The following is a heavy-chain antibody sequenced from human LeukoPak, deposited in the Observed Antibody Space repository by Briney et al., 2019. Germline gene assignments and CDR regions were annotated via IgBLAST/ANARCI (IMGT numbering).Heavy chain of an antibody. CDR2: IYYSGST. J-gene: IGHJ4*02. D-gene: IGHD3-9*01. CDR1: GGSISSYY. CDR3: ARVGVGYDILTGYYQGGFDY. V-gene: IGHV4-59*01. Sequence: PSETLSLTCTVSGGSISSYYWSWIRQPPGKGLEWIGYIYYSGSTNYNPSLKSRVTISVDTSKNQFSLKLGSVTAADTAVYYCARVGVGYDILTGYYQGGFDYWGQGTLVTVSS.